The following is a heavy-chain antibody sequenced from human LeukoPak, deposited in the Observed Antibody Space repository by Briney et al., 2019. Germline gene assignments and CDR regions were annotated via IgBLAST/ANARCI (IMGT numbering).Heavy chain of an antibody. CDR3: AGSGYPEGLDF. J-gene: IGHJ4*02. V-gene: IGHV3-33*01. CDR1: GFIFSSYN. Sequence: PGGSVRLSCAASGFIFSSYNMHWVRQAPGKGLERVAIIWYDGSNKYYADSVKGRFTISRDNSKKTLYLQMNSLRAEDTAVYYCAGSGYPEGLDFWGQGTLAAVSS. D-gene: IGHD3-22*01. CDR2: IWYDGSNK.